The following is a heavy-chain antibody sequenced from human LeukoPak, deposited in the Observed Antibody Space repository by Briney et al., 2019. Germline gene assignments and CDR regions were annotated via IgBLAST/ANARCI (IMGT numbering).Heavy chain of an antibody. CDR1: GGSISSYY. D-gene: IGHD6-19*01. Sequence: SGPGLVKPSETLSLTCTVSGGSISSYYWSWIRQPPGKGLEWIGEINHSGSTNYNPSLKSRVTISVDTSKNQFSLKLSSVTAADTAVYYCARRPGIAVIWFDPWGQGTLVTVSS. V-gene: IGHV4-34*01. CDR3: ARRPGIAVIWFDP. J-gene: IGHJ5*02. CDR2: INHSGST.